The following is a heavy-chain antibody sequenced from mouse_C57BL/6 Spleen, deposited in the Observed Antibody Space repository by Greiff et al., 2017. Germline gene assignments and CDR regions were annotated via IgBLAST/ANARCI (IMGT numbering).Heavy chain of an antibody. J-gene: IGHJ3*01. CDR2: IYPGDGDT. D-gene: IGHD1-1*01. V-gene: IGHV1-82*01. CDR1: GYAFSSSW. Sequence: VQLQQSGPELVKPGASVKISCKASGYAFSSSWMNWVKQRPGKGLEWIGRIYPGDGDTNYNGKFKGKATLTADKSSSTAYMQLSSLTSEDSAVYFCARQGERYPFAYWGQGTLVTVSA. CDR3: ARQGERYPFAY.